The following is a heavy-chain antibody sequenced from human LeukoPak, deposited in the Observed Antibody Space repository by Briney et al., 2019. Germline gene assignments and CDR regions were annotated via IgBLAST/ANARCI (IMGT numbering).Heavy chain of an antibody. CDR3: ARQGTVTDYAFDI. CDR2: IYPGDSDT. CDR1: GYSFTSYW. D-gene: IGHD4-17*01. J-gene: IGHJ3*02. V-gene: IGHV5-51*01. Sequence: GESLQISCKGSGYSFTSYWIGWVRQMPGKGLEWMGIIYPGDSDTRYSPSFQGQVTISADKSTSTAYLQWSSLKASDTAMYYCARQGTVTDYAFDIWGQGTMVTVSS.